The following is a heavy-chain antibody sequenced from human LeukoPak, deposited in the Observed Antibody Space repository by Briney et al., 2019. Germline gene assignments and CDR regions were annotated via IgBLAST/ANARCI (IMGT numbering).Heavy chain of an antibody. CDR1: GFAFISYK. CDR3: ARGTAVAGTDGSFDI. D-gene: IGHD6-19*01. CDR2: ISSSSSTT. V-gene: IGHV3-48*04. Sequence: PGGSLRLSCAASGFAFISYKMNWVRQAPGKGLEWLSYISSSSSTTYYADSMKGRFTISRDNAKNSLYLQMNSLRAEDTAVYYCARGTAVAGTDGSFDIWGHGTMVTVSS. J-gene: IGHJ3*02.